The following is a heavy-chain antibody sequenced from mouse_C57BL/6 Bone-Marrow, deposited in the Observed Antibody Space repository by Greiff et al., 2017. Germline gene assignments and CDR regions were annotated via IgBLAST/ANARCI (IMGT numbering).Heavy chain of an antibody. CDR1: GFTFSDYG. CDR3: ARGRRGFAY. V-gene: IGHV5-17*01. Sequence: EVKLEESGGGLVKPGGSLKLSCAASGFTFSDYGMHWVRQAPEKGLEWVAYISSGSSTIYYADTVKGRFTISRDNAKNTLFLQMTSLRSEDTAMYYCARGRRGFAYWGQGTLVTVSA. J-gene: IGHJ3*01. CDR2: ISSGSSTI.